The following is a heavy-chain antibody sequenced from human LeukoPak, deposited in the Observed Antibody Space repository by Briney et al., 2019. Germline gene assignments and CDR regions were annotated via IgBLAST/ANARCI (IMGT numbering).Heavy chain of an antibody. Sequence: SETLSLTCAVYGGSFRGFHWSWIRQPPGKGLEWIGEINHSGSTNYNPSLKSRVTISLDTSKNQFSLKLSSVTAADTAVYYCARAKIYYGNAFDIWGQGTMVTVSS. CDR1: GGSFRGFH. D-gene: IGHD4-17*01. CDR2: INHSGST. V-gene: IGHV4-34*01. CDR3: ARAKIYYGNAFDI. J-gene: IGHJ3*02.